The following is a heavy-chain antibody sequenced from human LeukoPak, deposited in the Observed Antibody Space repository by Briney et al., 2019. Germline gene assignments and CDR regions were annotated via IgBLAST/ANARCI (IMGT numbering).Heavy chain of an antibody. CDR3: AGRSYYDSTGYYNY. CDR2: IHRSGST. V-gene: IGHV4-4*02. J-gene: IGHJ4*02. D-gene: IGHD3-22*01. CDR1: GASINSDNW. Sequence: PSGTLSLTCTVSGASINSDNWWTWVRQPPGKGLEWIGEIHRSGSTNYNPSLKSRVTISIDKSKSHFSLELNSVTAADTAVYSCAGRSYYDSTGYYNYWGQGTLVTVSS.